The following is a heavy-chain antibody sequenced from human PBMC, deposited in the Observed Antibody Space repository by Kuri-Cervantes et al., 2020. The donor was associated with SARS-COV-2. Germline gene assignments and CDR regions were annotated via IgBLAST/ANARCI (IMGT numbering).Heavy chain of an antibody. V-gene: IGHV4-34*01. CDR3: ARPTKYYDFWSGYYREGAFDY. D-gene: IGHD3-3*01. Sequence: SETLSLTGAVYGGSFSGYYWSWIRQPPGKGLEWIGEINHSGSTNYNPSLKSRVTISVDTSKNQFSLKLSSVTAADTAVYYCARPTKYYDFWSGYYREGAFDYWGQGTLVTVSS. CDR1: GGSFSGYY. J-gene: IGHJ4*02. CDR2: INHSGST.